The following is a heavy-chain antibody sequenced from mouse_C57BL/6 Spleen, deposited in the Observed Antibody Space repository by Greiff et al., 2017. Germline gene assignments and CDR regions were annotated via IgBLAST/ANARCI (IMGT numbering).Heavy chain of an antibody. J-gene: IGHJ1*03. D-gene: IGHD1-1*01. CDR3: ARSGPRKATTVDPYWYFDV. CDR1: GYTFTDYY. V-gene: IGHV1-84*01. CDR2: IYPGSGNT. Sequence: VQRVESGPELVKPGASVKISCKASGYTFTDYYINWVKQRPGQGLEWIGWIYPGSGNTKYNEKFKGKATLTVDTSSSTAYMQLSSLTSEDSAVYFCARSGPRKATTVDPYWYFDVWGTGTTVTVSS.